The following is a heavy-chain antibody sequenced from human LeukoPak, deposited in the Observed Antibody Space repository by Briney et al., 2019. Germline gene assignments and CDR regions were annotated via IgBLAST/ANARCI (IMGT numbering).Heavy chain of an antibody. V-gene: IGHV3-23*01. CDR1: GFTFSSYG. J-gene: IGHJ5*02. CDR2: ISGGGETT. D-gene: IGHD6-13*01. CDR3: AKEGAAGTSLNWFDP. Sequence: GGSLRLSCAASGFTFSSYGMGWVRQTPGKGLEWVSSISGGGETTYYADSVKGRFPISRDNSKNTLYLQMNSLRAEDTAVYYCAKEGAAGTSLNWFDPWGQGTLVTVSS.